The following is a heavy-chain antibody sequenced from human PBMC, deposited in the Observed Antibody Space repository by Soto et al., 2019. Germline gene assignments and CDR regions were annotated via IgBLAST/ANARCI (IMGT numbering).Heavy chain of an antibody. V-gene: IGHV3-53*01. D-gene: IGHD1-7*01. Sequence: GGSLRLSCAASGFTVSSNYMSWGRQAPGEGLEWVSVIYSGGSTYYAGSVKGRFTISRDNSKNTLYLQMNSLRAEDTAVYYCARETGATYYYYGMDVWGQGTTVTVSS. CDR3: ARETGATYYYYGMDV. CDR1: GFTVSSNY. CDR2: IYSGGST. J-gene: IGHJ6*02.